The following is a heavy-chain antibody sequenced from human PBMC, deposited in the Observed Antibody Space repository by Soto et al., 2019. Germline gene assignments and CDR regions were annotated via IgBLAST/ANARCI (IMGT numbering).Heavy chain of an antibody. Sequence: PGGSLRLSCAASGFTFSSYAMHWVRQAPGKGLEWVAVISYDGSNKYYADSVKGRFTISRDNSKNTLYLQMNSLRAEDTAVYYCARVMVAGERYFDYWGQGTLVTVSS. D-gene: IGHD6-19*01. J-gene: IGHJ4*02. CDR3: ARVMVAGERYFDY. CDR2: ISYDGSNK. CDR1: GFTFSSYA. V-gene: IGHV3-30-3*01.